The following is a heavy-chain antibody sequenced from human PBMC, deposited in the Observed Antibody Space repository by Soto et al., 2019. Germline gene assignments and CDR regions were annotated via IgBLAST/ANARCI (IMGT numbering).Heavy chain of an antibody. CDR2: ISAYNGNT. CDR1: GYTFTSYG. V-gene: IGHV1-18*04. Sequence: ASVKVSCKASGYTFTSYGISWVRQAPGQGLEWMGWISAYNGNTNYAQKLQGRVTMTTDTSTSTAYMELRSLRSDDTAVYYCATQKLVLTAMVIDALDIWGQGTMVTVSS. D-gene: IGHD5-18*01. J-gene: IGHJ3*02. CDR3: ATQKLVLTAMVIDALDI.